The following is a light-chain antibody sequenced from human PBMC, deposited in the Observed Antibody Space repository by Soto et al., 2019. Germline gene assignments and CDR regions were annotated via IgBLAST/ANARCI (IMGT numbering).Light chain of an antibody. J-gene: IGKJ1*01. V-gene: IGKV3-20*01. CDR3: QQYYSSWT. Sequence: EIVLTQSPGTLSLSPGERVTLSCRASQSISSTFLAWYQHKPGQAPRVIIYGASRMATGIPDRFSGSGSGTDFTLSISRLEPEDFALYYCQQYYSSWTFGQGTKVE. CDR1: QSISSTF. CDR2: GAS.